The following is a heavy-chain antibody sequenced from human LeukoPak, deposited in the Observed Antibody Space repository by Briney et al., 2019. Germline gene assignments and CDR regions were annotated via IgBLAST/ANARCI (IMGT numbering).Heavy chain of an antibody. J-gene: IGHJ3*02. D-gene: IGHD2-15*01. V-gene: IGHV3-9*01. CDR3: AKDILRDVPLGAFDI. CDR1: GFTFDDYA. Sequence: GGSLRLSCAASGFTFDDYAMHWVRQAPGKGLEWVSGISWNSGSIGYADSVKGRFTISRGNAKNSLYLQMNSLRAEDTALYYCAKDILRDVPLGAFDIWGQGTMVTVSS. CDR2: ISWNSGSI.